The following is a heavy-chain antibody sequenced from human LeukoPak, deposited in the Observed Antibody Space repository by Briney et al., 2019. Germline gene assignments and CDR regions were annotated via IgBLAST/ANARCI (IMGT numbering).Heavy chain of an antibody. CDR2: INPSGGST. V-gene: IGHV1-46*01. CDR3: ARGSPPRRNYDSRGYYSYYFDY. D-gene: IGHD3-22*01. Sequence: ASVKVSCKAFGYTFTSYYIHWVRQAPGEGLEWMGIINPSGGSTSYAQKFQGRVTMTRDMSTSTVYMELSSLRSEDTAVYYCARGSPPRRNYDSRGYYSYYFDYWGQGTLVTVSS. J-gene: IGHJ4*02. CDR1: GYTFTSYY.